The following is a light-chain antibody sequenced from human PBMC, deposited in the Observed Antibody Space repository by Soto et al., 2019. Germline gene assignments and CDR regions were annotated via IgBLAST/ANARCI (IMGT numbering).Light chain of an antibody. J-gene: IGLJ3*02. CDR1: NSDVGGYNY. Sequence: QSVLTQPASVSGSPGQSITMSCTGTNSDVGGYNYVSWYQQHPGEAPKLLIYDVSDRPSGISNRFSGSKSGTTASPTISGLQAEDEAHYYCSSYTSDSTTLFGGGTKLTVL. CDR3: SSYTSDSTTL. CDR2: DVS. V-gene: IGLV2-14*03.